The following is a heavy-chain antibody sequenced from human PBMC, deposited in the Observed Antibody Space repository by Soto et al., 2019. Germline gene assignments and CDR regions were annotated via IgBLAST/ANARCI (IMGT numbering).Heavy chain of an antibody. Sequence: GGSLRLSCAASGFTFSNAWMSWVRQAPGKGLEWVGRIKSKTDGGTTDYAAPVKGRFTISRDDSKNTLYLQMISLKTEDTAVYYCTGRSYDFGIGQSDTSDYSFDYWGQGTLVTVSS. V-gene: IGHV3-15*01. CDR3: TGRSYDFGIGQSDTSDYSFDY. CDR2: IKSKTDGGTT. J-gene: IGHJ4*02. D-gene: IGHD3-3*01. CDR1: GFTFSNAW.